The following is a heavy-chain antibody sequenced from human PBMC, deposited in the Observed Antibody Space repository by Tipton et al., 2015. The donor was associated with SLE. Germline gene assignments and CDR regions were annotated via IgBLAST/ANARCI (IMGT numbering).Heavy chain of an antibody. V-gene: IGHV4-34*10. CDR1: GGSFSGWH. Sequence: GLVKPSETLSLTCAVYGGSFSGWHWNWIRQPPGKGLEWLGSVYYTGSAFYNPSLKSRLTLSVDTSMNQFSLNLSSVTVADTAVYYCARLNMATDFWGQGTLVTVSS. D-gene: IGHD5-12*01. J-gene: IGHJ4*02. CDR3: ARLNMATDF. CDR2: VYYTGSA.